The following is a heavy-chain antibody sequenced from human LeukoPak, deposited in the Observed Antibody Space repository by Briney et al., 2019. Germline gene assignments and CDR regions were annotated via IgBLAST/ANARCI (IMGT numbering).Heavy chain of an antibody. CDR3: ARVWGGQGLTYYYDSRVVLPNKY. J-gene: IGHJ4*02. Sequence: GGSLRLSCAASGFTFSRYTMNWVRQAPGKGLEWVSSISNSGSYIYYADSVKGRFTISRDNAKNSLYLQMNSLRAEDTAVYYCARVWGGQGLTYYYDSRVVLPNKYWGQGTLVTVSS. CDR2: ISNSGSYI. D-gene: IGHD3-22*01. V-gene: IGHV3-21*01. CDR1: GFTFSRYT.